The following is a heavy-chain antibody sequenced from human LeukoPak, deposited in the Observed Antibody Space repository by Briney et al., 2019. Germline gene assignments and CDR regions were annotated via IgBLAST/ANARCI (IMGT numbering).Heavy chain of an antibody. V-gene: IGHV1-69*13. CDR3: ARIGHNYYDSSGYSQGY. J-gene: IGHJ4*02. D-gene: IGHD3-22*01. CDR1: GGTFSSYA. CDR2: IIPIFGTA. Sequence: ASVTVSCKASGGTFSSYAISWVRQAPGQGLEWMGGIIPIFGTANYAQKFQGRVTITADESTSTAYMELSSLRSEDTAVYYCARIGHNYYDSSGYSQGYWGQGTLVTVSS.